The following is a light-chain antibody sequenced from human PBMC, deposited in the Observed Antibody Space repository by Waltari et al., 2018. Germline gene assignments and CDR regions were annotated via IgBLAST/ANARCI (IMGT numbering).Light chain of an antibody. CDR3: QAADYSDSFVM. V-gene: IGLV3-25*03. CDR2: HDR. CDR1: PLRKHP. J-gene: IGLJ3*02. Sequence: SDDLTQSPSLSVFPGQTATITCSGDPLRKHPVSWYQQKPGQAPVFVIYHDRERPSGIPDRCSGSSSGTTATLPIKFVQAQDEADYFCQAADYSDSFVMFGGGTKLTVL.